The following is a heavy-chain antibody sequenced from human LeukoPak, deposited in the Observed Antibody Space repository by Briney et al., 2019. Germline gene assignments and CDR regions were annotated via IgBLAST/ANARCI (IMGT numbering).Heavy chain of an antibody. CDR2: IYSGGST. CDR3: ARVTSGLDWFDP. D-gene: IGHD3-10*01. J-gene: IGHJ5*02. CDR1: GFTIISTY. V-gene: IGHV3-66*01. Sequence: GGSLRLSCAASGFTIISTYLSWVRQAPGKGLEWVSVIYSGGSTYYADSVKGRFTISRDNSKNTLYLQMNSLRAEDTAVYYCARVTSGLDWFDPWGQGTLVTVSS.